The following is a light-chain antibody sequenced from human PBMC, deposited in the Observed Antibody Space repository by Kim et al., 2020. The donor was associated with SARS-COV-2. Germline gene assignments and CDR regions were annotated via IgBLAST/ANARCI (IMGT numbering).Light chain of an antibody. V-gene: IGKV1-27*01. CDR1: QDIANS. Sequence: ASVGDRVTITCRASQDIANSLAWYQQKPGKVPKVLIYAASTLQSGVPSRFSGSGSVTEFTLTIGSLQTEDVATYYCQKYNSAPWTFGPGTKVDIK. J-gene: IGKJ1*01. CDR2: AAS. CDR3: QKYNSAPWT.